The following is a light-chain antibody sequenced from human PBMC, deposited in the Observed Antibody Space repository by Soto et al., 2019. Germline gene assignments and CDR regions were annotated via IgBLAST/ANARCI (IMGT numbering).Light chain of an antibody. CDR2: GAS. CDR3: QQYNSYSWT. CDR1: QSVSSN. Sequence: EIVLTQSPGTLSLSPGERATLSCRASQSVSSNLAWYQQKPGQAPRLLIYGASTRATGIPARFSGSGSGTEFTLTISSLQPDDFATYYCQQYNSYSWTFGQGTKVDI. V-gene: IGKV3-15*01. J-gene: IGKJ1*01.